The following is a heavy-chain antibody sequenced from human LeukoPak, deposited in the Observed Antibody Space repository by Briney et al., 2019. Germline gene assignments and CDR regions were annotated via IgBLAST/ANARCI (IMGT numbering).Heavy chain of an antibody. CDR2: ISYDGSNK. D-gene: IGHD5-18*01. CDR3: ARDEATAMVPPLV. Sequence: GGSLRLSCAASGFTFSSYAMHWVRQAPGKGLEWVAVISYDGSNKYYADSVKGRFTISRDNSKNALYLQMNSLRAEDTAVYYCARDEATAMVPPLVWGQGTLVTVSS. J-gene: IGHJ4*02. CDR1: GFTFSSYA. V-gene: IGHV3-30-3*01.